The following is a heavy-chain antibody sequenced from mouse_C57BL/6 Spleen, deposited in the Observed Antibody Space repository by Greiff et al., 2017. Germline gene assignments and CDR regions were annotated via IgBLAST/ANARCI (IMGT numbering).Heavy chain of an antibody. CDR2: INPSSGYT. D-gene: IGHD2-1*01. CDR1: GYTFTSYT. Sequence: VKVVESGAELARPGASVKMSCKASGYTFTSYTMHWVKQRPGQGLEWIGYINPSSGYTKYNQKFKDKATLTADKSSSTAYMQLSSLTSEDSAVYYCAREGDGKDYWGQGTTLTVSS. CDR3: AREGDGKDY. J-gene: IGHJ2*01. V-gene: IGHV1-4*01.